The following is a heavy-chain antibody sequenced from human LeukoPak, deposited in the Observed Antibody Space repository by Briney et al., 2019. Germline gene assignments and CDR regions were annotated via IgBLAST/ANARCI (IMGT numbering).Heavy chain of an antibody. V-gene: IGHV1-8*02. Sequence: ASVKVSCKASGYTFTGYYMHWVRQATGQGLEWMGWMNPNSGNTGYAQKFQGRVTMTRNTSISTAYMELSSLRSEDTAVYYCARSHYDRSGYYASGYWGQGTLVTVSS. CDR2: MNPNSGNT. CDR1: GYTFTGYY. J-gene: IGHJ4*02. CDR3: ARSHYDRSGYYASGY. D-gene: IGHD3-22*01.